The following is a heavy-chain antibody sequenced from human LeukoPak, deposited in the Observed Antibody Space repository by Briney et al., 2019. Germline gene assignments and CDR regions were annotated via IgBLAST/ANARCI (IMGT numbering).Heavy chain of an antibody. CDR2: INHSGST. Sequence: SETLSLTCAVYGGSFSGYYWSWIRQPPGKGLEWIGEINHSGSTNYNPSLKSRVTISVDTSKNQFSLKLSSVTAADTAVYYCARERNTQQHTMVRGVNKYYFDYWGQGTLVTLSS. V-gene: IGHV4-34*01. CDR1: GGSFSGYY. CDR3: ARERNTQQHTMVRGVNKYYFDY. D-gene: IGHD3-10*01. J-gene: IGHJ4*02.